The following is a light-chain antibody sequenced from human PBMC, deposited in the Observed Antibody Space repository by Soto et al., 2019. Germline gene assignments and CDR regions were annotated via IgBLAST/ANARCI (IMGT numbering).Light chain of an antibody. J-gene: IGKJ2*01. CDR1: HSMGTW. V-gene: IGKV1-5*03. Sequence: DIPMTQSPSTMSASVGDRVTITCRASHSMGTWLAWYQQKPGKAPKLVLYMASSLETGVPSRFSGSGSGTEFTLTSSSLEPDDFATCYCQQYNGYSYTFGEGTKVEIK. CDR2: MAS. CDR3: QQYNGYSYT.